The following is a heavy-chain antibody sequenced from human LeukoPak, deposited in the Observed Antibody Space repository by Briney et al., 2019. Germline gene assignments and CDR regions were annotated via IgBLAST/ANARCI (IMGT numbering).Heavy chain of an antibody. CDR1: GGSISSDY. J-gene: IGHJ6*03. CDR2: INSGGTS. Sequence: SETLSLTCTVSGGSISSDYWNWIRQPPGKGLEWVGYINSGGTSNYNPSLGSRVTMSVNTSKNQFNLRLSSVTAADTAVYYCARLPSDYMDVWGKGTTVTVFS. CDR3: ARLPSDYMDV. V-gene: IGHV4-4*09.